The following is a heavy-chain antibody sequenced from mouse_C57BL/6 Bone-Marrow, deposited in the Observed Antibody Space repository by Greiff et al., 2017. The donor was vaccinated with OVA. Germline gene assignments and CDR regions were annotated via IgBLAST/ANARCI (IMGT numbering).Heavy chain of an antibody. CDR3: ARSDSSGYEDDY. J-gene: IGHJ2*01. Sequence: VQLKESGPELVKPGASVKISCKASGYSFTDYNMNWVKQSNGKSLEWIGVINPNYGTTSYNQKFKGKATLTVYQSSSTAYMQLNSLTSEDPAVYYCARSDSSGYEDDYWGQGTTLTVSS. CDR2: INPNYGTT. CDR1: GYSFTDYN. V-gene: IGHV1-39*01. D-gene: IGHD3-2*02.